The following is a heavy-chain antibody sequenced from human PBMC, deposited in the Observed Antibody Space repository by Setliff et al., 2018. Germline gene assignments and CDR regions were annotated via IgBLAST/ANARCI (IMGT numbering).Heavy chain of an antibody. V-gene: IGHV4-59*01. Sequence: LSLTCTVSGGSISSYYWSWIRQPPGKGLEWIGYIYYSGSTNYNPSLKSRVTISVDTSKNQFSLKLSSVTAADTAVYYCARGVYYYYGSGSYYAALDYWGQGTLVTVSS. CDR1: GGSISSYY. J-gene: IGHJ4*02. CDR2: IYYSGST. CDR3: ARGVYYYYGSGSYYAALDY. D-gene: IGHD3-10*01.